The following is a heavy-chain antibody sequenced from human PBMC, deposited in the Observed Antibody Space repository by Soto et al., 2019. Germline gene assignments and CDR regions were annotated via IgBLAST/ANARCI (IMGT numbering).Heavy chain of an antibody. V-gene: IGHV3-73*01. CDR1: GFTFSDAA. CDR2: IRAKAYSYAT. J-gene: IGHJ4*02. Sequence: EVQLVESGGGLVQPGGSLKLSCAASGFTFSDAALHWVRQASGKGLEWVGRIRAKAYSYATAYAASVKGRFTISRDDSKNTAYLQMNSLKTEVTAVYYCTRHSVDYWGQGTLVTVSS. CDR3: TRHSVDY.